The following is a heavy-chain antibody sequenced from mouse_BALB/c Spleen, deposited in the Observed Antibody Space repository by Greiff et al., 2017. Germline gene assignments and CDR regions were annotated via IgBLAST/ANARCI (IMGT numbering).Heavy chain of an antibody. D-gene: IGHD6-1*01. CDR2: IRNKANGYTT. Sequence: DVKLVESGGGLVQPGGSLRLSCAPSGFTFTAYYMSWVRQPPGKALEWLGFIRNKANGYTTEYSASVKGRFTISRDNSQSILYLQMNTLRAEDSATYYCARAPLYWYFDVWGAGTPVTVSS. V-gene: IGHV7-3*02. J-gene: IGHJ1*01. CDR3: ARAPLYWYFDV. CDR1: GFTFTAYY.